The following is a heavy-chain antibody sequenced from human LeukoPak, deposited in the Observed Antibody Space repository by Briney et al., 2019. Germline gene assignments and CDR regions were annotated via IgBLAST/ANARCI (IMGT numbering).Heavy chain of an antibody. CDR2: FDPEDGET. Sequence: ASVKVSCKVSGYTLTELSMHWVRQAPGKGLEWMGGFDPEDGETIYAQKFQGRVTITADESTSTAYMELSSLRSEDTAVYYCARFSVAGLDSWGQGALVTVSS. V-gene: IGHV1-24*01. J-gene: IGHJ4*02. CDR3: ARFSVAGLDS. CDR1: GYTLTELS. D-gene: IGHD5/OR15-5a*01.